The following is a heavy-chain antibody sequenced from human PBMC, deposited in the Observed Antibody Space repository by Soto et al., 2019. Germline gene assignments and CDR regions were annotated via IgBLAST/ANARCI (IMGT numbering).Heavy chain of an antibody. CDR1: GFTFSSYA. Sequence: HPVGSLRLSCAASGFTFSSYAMSWVRQAPGKGLEWVSAISGSGGSTYYADSVKGRFTISRDNSKNTLYLQMNSLRAEDTAVYYCAKNEARLDYYGMDVWGQGTTVTVSS. CDR2: ISGSGGST. CDR3: AKNEARLDYYGMDV. V-gene: IGHV3-23*01. J-gene: IGHJ6*02. D-gene: IGHD1-1*01.